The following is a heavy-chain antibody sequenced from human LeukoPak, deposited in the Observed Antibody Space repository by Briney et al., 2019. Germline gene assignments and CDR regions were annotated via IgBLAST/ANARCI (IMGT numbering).Heavy chain of an antibody. V-gene: IGHV3-74*03. CDR2: INSDGYSI. CDR3: TRAGYSSGFDS. J-gene: IGHJ5*01. CDR1: GFTFSSHW. Sequence: GGSLRLSCAASGFTFSSHWMHWVRHAPGKGLVWVSRINSDGYSITYADSVKGRFTISRDNAKNTLYLQMNSLIAEDTAVYFCTRAGYSSGFDSWGQGTLVTVSS. D-gene: IGHD6-19*01.